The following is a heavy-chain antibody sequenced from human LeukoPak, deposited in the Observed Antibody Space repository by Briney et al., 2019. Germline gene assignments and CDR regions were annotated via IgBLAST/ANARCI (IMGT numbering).Heavy chain of an antibody. CDR3: ARVVVAGWFDP. Sequence: SETLSLTCAVYGGSFSGYYWSWIRQPPGKGLEWIGEINHSGSTNYNPSLKSRVTISVDTSKNHFSLKLSSVNAADTAVYYCARVVVAGWFDPWGQGTLVTVSS. D-gene: IGHD2-15*01. J-gene: IGHJ5*02. CDR2: INHSGST. V-gene: IGHV4-34*01. CDR1: GGSFSGYY.